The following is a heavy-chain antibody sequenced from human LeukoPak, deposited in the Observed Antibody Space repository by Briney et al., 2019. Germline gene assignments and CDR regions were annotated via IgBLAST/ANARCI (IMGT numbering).Heavy chain of an antibody. CDR2: ISGSGGST. CDR1: GFTFSSYG. V-gene: IGHV3-23*01. CDR3: ARESGSCFDY. J-gene: IGHJ4*02. D-gene: IGHD2-15*01. Sequence: GGSLRLSCAASGFTFSSYGMSWVCQAPAKGLEWVSTISGSGGSTYYADSVKGRFTISRDNSKNTLYLQMNSLRAEDTAVYYCARESGSCFDYWGQGTLVTVSS.